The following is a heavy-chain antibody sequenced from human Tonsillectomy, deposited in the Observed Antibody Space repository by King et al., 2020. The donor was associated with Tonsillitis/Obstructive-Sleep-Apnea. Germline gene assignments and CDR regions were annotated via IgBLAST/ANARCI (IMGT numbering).Heavy chain of an antibody. CDR2: IDWDDDK. D-gene: IGHD1-7*01. Sequence: VTLKESGPALVKPTQTLTLTCTFSGFSLNTSGMCVTWIRQPPGKALEWLARIDWDDDKYYCRTLKTRLTLSKDTSKNQVVLTMTNLDRVDTAKYYCARTRVTATTDAFDIWGQGTMVTVSS. J-gene: IGHJ3*02. CDR1: GFSLNTSGMC. V-gene: IGHV2-70*11. CDR3: ARTRVTATTDAFDI.